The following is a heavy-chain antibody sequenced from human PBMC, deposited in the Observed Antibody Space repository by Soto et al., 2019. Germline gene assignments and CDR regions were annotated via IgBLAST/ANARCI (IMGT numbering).Heavy chain of an antibody. CDR2: IDPSDSQI. CDR1: GYRFNDYW. V-gene: IGHV5-10-1*01. CDR3: ARHLSAPGDFAL. Sequence: PGESLKISCEGSGYRFNDYWISWVRQMPGKGLEWMGRIDPSDSQIKYSPSSQGHITISIDKSLSTAYLQWRSLKASDTAIYYCARHLSAPGDFALWGRGTLVTVS. J-gene: IGHJ2*01. D-gene: IGHD3-10*01.